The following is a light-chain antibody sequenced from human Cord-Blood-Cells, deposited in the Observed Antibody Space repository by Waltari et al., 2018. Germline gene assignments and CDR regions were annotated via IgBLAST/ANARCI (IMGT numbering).Light chain of an antibody. V-gene: IGLV1-40*01. J-gene: IGLJ3*02. CDR1: SSNIRAGDD. CDR3: QSYDSSLSGSV. Sequence: QSVLTQPPSVSGAPGQRVTISCTGPSSNIRAGDDVKWYKQLPGTAPKLLIYGNSNRPSGVPDRFSGSKSGTSASPGITGLQAEDEADYYCQSYDSSLSGSVFGGGTKLTVL. CDR2: GNS.